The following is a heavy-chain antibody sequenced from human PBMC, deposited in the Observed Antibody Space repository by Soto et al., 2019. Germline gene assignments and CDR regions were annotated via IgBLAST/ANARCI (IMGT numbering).Heavy chain of an antibody. CDR1: GCNFTACW. J-gene: IGHJ3*01. CDR3: ARRNLYCCCFD. D-gene: IGHD2-15*01. V-gene: IGHV5-51*01. CDR2: VFPGDSDT. Sequence: GDAVMGCADVTGCNFTACWVAWVRRMPGKGLEWMGIVFPGDSDTRYNASFQGQVTFSADQSTGTAFWQWTSLKAPDTATYYCARRNLYCCCFD.